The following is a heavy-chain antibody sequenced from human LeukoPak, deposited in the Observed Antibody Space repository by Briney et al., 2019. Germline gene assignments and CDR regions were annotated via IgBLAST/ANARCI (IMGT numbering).Heavy chain of an antibody. Sequence: ASVKVSCKASGYTFTSYGISWVRQAPGQGLEWMGWISAYNGNTNYAQKLQGRVTMTTDTSTSTAYMELSRLRSDDTAVYYCARDLTTVVTGYYYYMDVWGKGTTVTVSS. CDR3: ARDLTTVVTGYYYYMDV. CDR1: GYTFTSYG. V-gene: IGHV1-18*01. D-gene: IGHD4-23*01. J-gene: IGHJ6*03. CDR2: ISAYNGNT.